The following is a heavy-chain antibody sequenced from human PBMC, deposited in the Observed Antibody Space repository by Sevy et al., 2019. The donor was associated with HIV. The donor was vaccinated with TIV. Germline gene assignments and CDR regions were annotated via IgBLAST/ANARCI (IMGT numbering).Heavy chain of an antibody. CDR2: IYYSGNT. Sequence: SETLSLTCTVSGGSISSGDYYWSWIRQPPGKGLEWIGYIYYSGNTYYNPSLKRRVMISVDRSKNQFSLKLISVTAADTAVYYCARAVQKGYYYGSGSYNVLEGYFDYWGQGTLVTVSS. CDR1: GGSISSGDYY. D-gene: IGHD3-10*01. J-gene: IGHJ4*02. CDR3: ARAVQKGYYYGSGSYNVLEGYFDY. V-gene: IGHV4-30-4*01.